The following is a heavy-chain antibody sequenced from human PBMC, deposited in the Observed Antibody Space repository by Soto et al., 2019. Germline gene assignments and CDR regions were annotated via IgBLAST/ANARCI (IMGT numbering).Heavy chain of an antibody. J-gene: IGHJ4*02. CDR1: GFTFDDYA. CDR3: AKGPGYCSGKSCYWGGGYFDY. CDR2: ISWNSGYI. D-gene: IGHD2-2*01. Sequence: EVQLVESGGGLVQPGRSLRLSCAASGFTFDDYAMHWVRQAPGKGLEWVSGISWNSGYIGYADSVKGRFSISRDNAKNALFLQMNSLRAEDTALYYCAKGPGYCSGKSCYWGGGYFDYWGQGTLVTVSS. V-gene: IGHV3-9*01.